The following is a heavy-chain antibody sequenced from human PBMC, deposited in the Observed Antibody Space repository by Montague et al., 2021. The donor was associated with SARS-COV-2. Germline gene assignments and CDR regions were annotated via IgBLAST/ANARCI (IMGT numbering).Heavy chain of an antibody. J-gene: IGHJ4*02. Sequence: SLRLSCAASGFTFILSEMNWVRQVPGKGLDFFAFISVGSGPIFYADCVQGRFTISRDDAKSSLYLQMNSLRAEDTAFYYCARDRGGYEPIFFDFWGQGALVTVSS. CDR1: GFTFILSE. CDR2: ISVGSGPI. V-gene: IGHV3-48*03. D-gene: IGHD5-12*01. CDR3: ARDRGGYEPIFFDF.